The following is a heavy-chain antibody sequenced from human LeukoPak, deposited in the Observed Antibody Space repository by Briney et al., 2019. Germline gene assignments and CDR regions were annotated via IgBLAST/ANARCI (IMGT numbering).Heavy chain of an antibody. Sequence: GGSLRLSCAASGFTFSSYAMSWVRQAPGKGLEWVSAISGSGGSTYYADSVKGRFAISRDNSKNTLYLQMNSLRAEDTAVYYCAKGGWFGELLPWGQGTLVTVSS. CDR2: ISGSGGST. CDR3: AKGGWFGELLP. D-gene: IGHD3-10*01. J-gene: IGHJ5*02. CDR1: GFTFSSYA. V-gene: IGHV3-23*01.